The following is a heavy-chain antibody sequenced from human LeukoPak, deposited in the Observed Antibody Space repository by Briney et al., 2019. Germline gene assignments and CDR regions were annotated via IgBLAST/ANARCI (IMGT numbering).Heavy chain of an antibody. D-gene: IGHD3-10*01. CDR2: IRQDGGTM. CDR1: GFTFSSYW. J-gene: IGHJ4*02. CDR3: VRDRGFGADDY. Sequence: GGSLRLSFAASGFTFSSYWMSWVRRAPGKGLEWVANIRQDGGTMSYVDSVKGRFTISRDNAKNSLYLQMSSLRAEDTAVYYCVRDRGFGADDYWGQGTLVTVSS. V-gene: IGHV3-7*01.